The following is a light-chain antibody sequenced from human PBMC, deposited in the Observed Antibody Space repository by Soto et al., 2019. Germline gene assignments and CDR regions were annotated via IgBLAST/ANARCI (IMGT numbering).Light chain of an antibody. CDR1: QGISNY. V-gene: IGKV1-27*01. J-gene: IGKJ1*01. Sequence: DIPMTQSPSSLSASVGDRVTITCRASQGISNYLAWYQQKPGKVPKLLIYSASTLQSGVPSRFSGSGSGTDFTSPISSLQPDDVAPYYCQKYNSAPRTFGQGTKVEIK. CDR3: QKYNSAPRT. CDR2: SAS.